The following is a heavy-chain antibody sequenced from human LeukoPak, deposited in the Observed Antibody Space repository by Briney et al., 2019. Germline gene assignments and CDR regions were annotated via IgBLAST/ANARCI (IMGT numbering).Heavy chain of an antibody. CDR2: ISWNSGSI. J-gene: IGHJ4*02. V-gene: IGHV3-9*01. CDR3: AKDNRRHYTSGPNPDSLH. CDR1: GFIFNNYA. D-gene: IGHD6-19*01. Sequence: GGSLRLSCAGSGFIFNNYAMHWVQQPPGKGLEWVSGISWNSGSIDYADSVKGRFTISRDNAKNSLYLQMNSLRVEDTAFYYCAKDNRRHYTSGPNPDSLHWGQGALVTVSS.